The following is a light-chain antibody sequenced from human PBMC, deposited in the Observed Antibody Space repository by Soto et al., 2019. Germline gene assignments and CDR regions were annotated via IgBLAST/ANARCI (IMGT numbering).Light chain of an antibody. CDR2: GAS. J-gene: IGKJ1*01. Sequence: EIVLTQSPGTLSLSPGERATLSCRASQSVSSSYLAWYQQKPGQAPRLLIYGASSRATGIPDRFSGSGSGTDFTLTISRLEPEDFAVYYCPQYGSSPWTFGQGTKVVIK. CDR3: PQYGSSPWT. V-gene: IGKV3-20*01. CDR1: QSVSSSY.